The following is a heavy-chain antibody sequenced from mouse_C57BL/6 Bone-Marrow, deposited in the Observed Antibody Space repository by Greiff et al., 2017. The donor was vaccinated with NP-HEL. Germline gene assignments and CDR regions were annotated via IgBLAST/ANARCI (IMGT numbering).Heavy chain of an antibody. V-gene: IGHV1-81*01. D-gene: IGHD1-3*01. CDR3: ARRSGNHYFYAMDY. CDR2: IYPRSGNT. Sequence: QVQLQQSGAELARPGASVKLSCKASGYTFTSYGISWVKQRTGQGLEWIGEIYPRSGNTYYNEKFKGKATLTADKSSSTAYMELRSLTPEDSAVYFCARRSGNHYFYAMDYWGQGTSVTVSS. CDR1: GYTFTSYG. J-gene: IGHJ4*01.